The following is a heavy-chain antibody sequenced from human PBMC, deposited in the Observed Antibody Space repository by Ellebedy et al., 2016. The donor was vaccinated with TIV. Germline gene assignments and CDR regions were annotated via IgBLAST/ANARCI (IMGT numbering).Heavy chain of an antibody. J-gene: IGHJ4*02. CDR2: IGPYTGDT. CDR1: GYTFSTYG. CDR3: ARDMVQGMVATYVWFDY. D-gene: IGHD4/OR15-4a*01. V-gene: IGHV1-18*01. Sequence: ASVKVSCKTSGYTFSTYGISWVRQAPGQGLEWVAWIGPYTGDTNYAQNFLGRVTVTKDTPTSTAYMELRSLRPDDTAVYYCARDMVQGMVATYVWFDYWGQGTQVTVSS.